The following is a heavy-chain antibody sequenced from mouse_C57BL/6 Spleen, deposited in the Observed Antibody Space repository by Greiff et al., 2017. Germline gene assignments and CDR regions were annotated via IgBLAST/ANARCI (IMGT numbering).Heavy chain of an antibody. CDR1: GFTFNTYA. CDR3: VILPLYDYGGPSWFAY. D-gene: IGHD2-4*01. CDR2: ISSKSSNYAT. Sequence: DVQLVECGGGLVQPKGSLKLSCAASGFTFNTYAMHWVRQAPGKGLEWVARISSKSSNYATYYDVSVQDRITISRYDSLSMLYLQKNNLKTEDTAMYYCVILPLYDYGGPSWFAYWGQGTLVTVSA. J-gene: IGHJ3*01. V-gene: IGHV10-3*01.